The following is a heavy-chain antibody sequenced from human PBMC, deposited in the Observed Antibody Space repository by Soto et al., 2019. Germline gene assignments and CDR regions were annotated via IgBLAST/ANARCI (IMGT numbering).Heavy chain of an antibody. Sequence: EVPLLESGGGLVQPGGSLRLACAASGFTFSNSAMSWVRQAPGKGLEWVSTISGNGFSTYYADYVKGRLTISRDNSKNRLYLQVRSLRAEDTALYYCSSSKRLQAHVASWGQGTMITVSS. CDR1: GFTFSNSA. CDR3: SSSKRLQAHVAS. CDR2: ISGNGFST. D-gene: IGHD5-12*01. J-gene: IGHJ3*01. V-gene: IGHV3-23*01.